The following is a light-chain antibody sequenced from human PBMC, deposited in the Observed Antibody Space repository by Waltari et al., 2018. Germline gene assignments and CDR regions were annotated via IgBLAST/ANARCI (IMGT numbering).Light chain of an antibody. V-gene: IGKV1-39*01. CDR3: QQSYSSPYT. CDR2: SAS. CDR1: QSIINF. J-gene: IGKJ2*01. Sequence: ITCRTSQSIINFLNWYQQKSGEAPKLLIYSASNLRSGVPSRFTGSGSGTDFTLTISGLQPEDFASYFCQQSYSSPYTFGQGTKLDIK.